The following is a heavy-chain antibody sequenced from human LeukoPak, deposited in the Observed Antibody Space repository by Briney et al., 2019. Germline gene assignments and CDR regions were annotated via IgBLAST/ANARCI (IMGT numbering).Heavy chain of an antibody. CDR3: AKTSSSGSSRYYYYGMDV. CDR1: GFTFSSYG. D-gene: IGHD3-10*01. J-gene: IGHJ6*02. CDR2: ISYDGSNK. Sequence: QPGRSLRLSCAASGFTFSSYGMHWVRQAPGKGLEWVAVISYDGSNKYYADSVKGRFTISRDNSKNTLYLQMNSLRAEDTAVYYCAKTSSSGSSRYYYYGMDVWGQGTTVTVSS. V-gene: IGHV3-30*18.